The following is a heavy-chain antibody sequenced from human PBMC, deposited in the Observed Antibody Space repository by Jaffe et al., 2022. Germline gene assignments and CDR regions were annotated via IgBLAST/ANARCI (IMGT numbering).Heavy chain of an antibody. CDR2: ISGSGGST. D-gene: IGHD3-10*01. CDR1: GFTFSSYA. CDR3: ASITMVQGVIPGHDY. J-gene: IGHJ4*02. V-gene: IGHV3-23*01. Sequence: EVQLLESGGGLVQPGGSLRLSCAASGFTFSSYAMSWVRQAPGKGLEWVSAISGSGGSTYYADSVKGRFTISRDNSKNTLYLQMNSLRAEDTAVYYCASITMVQGVIPGHDYWGQGTLVTVSS.